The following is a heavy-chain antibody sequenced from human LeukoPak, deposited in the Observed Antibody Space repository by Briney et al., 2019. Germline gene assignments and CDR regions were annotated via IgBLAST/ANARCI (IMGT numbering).Heavy chain of an antibody. CDR2: IYYSGST. V-gene: IGHV4-39*01. Sequence: SETLSLTCTVSGGSISSSTYYGAWIRQPPGKGLEWIGSIYYSGSTYYNLSLKSRVTMSVDTSKNQFSLRLSSVTAADTAVYYCASYIVATISDAFDIWGQGTMVTVSS. D-gene: IGHD5-12*01. CDR3: ASYIVATISDAFDI. CDR1: GGSISSSTYY. J-gene: IGHJ3*02.